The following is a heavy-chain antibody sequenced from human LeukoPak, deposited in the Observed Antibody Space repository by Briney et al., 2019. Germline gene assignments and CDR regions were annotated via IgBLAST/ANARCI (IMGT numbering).Heavy chain of an antibody. CDR2: IYYSGST. Sequence: SETLSLTCTVSGGSISSSSYYWGWIRQPPGKGLEWIGSIYYSGSTYYNPSLKSRVTISVDTSKNQFSLKLSSVTAADTAVYYCARHVRPRHYYGSGRVDYWGQGTLVTVSS. V-gene: IGHV4-39*01. J-gene: IGHJ4*02. D-gene: IGHD3-10*01. CDR3: ARHVRPRHYYGSGRVDY. CDR1: GGSISSSSYY.